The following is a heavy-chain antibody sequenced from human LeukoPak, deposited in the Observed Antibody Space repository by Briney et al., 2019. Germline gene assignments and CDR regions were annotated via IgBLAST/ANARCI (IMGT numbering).Heavy chain of an antibody. D-gene: IGHD6-13*01. J-gene: IGHJ4*02. Sequence: SETLSLTCTVSGGSISTYYWSWIRQPPGKGQEWIGYIYNSGSTNYNPSLKSRVTISVDTSKNQFSLKLSSVTAADTAVYYCARENSNSWYIDYWGQGTLVIVSS. CDR2: IYNSGST. CDR3: ARENSNSWYIDY. V-gene: IGHV4-59*01. CDR1: GGSISTYY.